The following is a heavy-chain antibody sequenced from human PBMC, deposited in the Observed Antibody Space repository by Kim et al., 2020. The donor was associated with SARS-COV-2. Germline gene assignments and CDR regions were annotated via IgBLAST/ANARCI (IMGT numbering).Heavy chain of an antibody. CDR1: GFTFSDYY. J-gene: IGHJ5*02. D-gene: IGHD2-21*01. V-gene: IGHV3-11*06. CDR2: ISSSSSYT. CDR3: AREIGQRGSNWFDP. Sequence: GGSLRLSCAASGFTFSDYYMSWIRQAPGKGLEWVSYISSSSSYTNYADSVKGRFTISRDNAKNSLYLQMNSLRAEDTAVYYCAREIGQRGSNWFDPWGQGTLVTVSS.